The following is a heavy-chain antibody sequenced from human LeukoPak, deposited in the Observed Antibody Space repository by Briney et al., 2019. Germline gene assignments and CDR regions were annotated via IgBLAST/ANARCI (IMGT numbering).Heavy chain of an antibody. CDR3: ARQRVCSSTSCYVRPFDY. CDR1: GGSISSSSYY. V-gene: IGHV4-39*01. J-gene: IGHJ4*02. CDR2: IHYSGST. D-gene: IGHD2-2*01. Sequence: PSETLSLTCTVSGGSISSSSYYWGWIRQPPGKGLEWIGSIHYSGSTYYNPSLKSRVTISVDTSKNQFSLKLSSVTAADTAVYYCARQRVCSSTSCYVRPFDYWGQGTLVTVSS.